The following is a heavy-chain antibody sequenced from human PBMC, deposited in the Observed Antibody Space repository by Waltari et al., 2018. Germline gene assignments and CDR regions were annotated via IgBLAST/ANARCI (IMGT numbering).Heavy chain of an antibody. J-gene: IGHJ4*02. D-gene: IGHD6-19*01. CDR2: LVRSGFGT. CDR3: AKCEMYDSGWCAFFRY. CDR1: EFTLSNSA. Sequence: DVRLSESGGGLAQPGGSLRLSCVASEFTLSNSAMSWVRQAPGKGVEGVSALVRSGFGTHDADSVKGRFAISRDNAKNTLYLQMNSLRAEDTAVYYCAKCEMYDSGWCAFFRYWGQGTLVTVSS. V-gene: IGHV3-23*01.